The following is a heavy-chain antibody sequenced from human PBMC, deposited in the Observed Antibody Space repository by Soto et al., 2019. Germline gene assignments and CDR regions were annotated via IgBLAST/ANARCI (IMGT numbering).Heavy chain of an antibody. D-gene: IGHD6-13*01. CDR1: GGTFSSYA. CDR2: IIPIFGTA. CDR3: ARDRYSSSMEGWFDP. Sequence: QVQLVQSGAEVKKPGSSVKGACKASGGTFSSYAISWVRQAPGQGLEWMGGIIPIFGTANYAQKFQGRVTITADESTSTAYMELSSLRAEDTAVYYCARDRYSSSMEGWFDPWGQGTLVTVSS. J-gene: IGHJ5*02. V-gene: IGHV1-69*12.